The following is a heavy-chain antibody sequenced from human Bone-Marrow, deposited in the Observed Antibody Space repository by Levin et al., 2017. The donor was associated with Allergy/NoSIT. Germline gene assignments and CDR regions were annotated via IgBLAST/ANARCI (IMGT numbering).Heavy chain of an antibody. CDR1: GFSFSSYS. CDR3: ATRTTIVGVGFYFNS. Sequence: GGSLRLSCVGSGFSFSSYSMSWVRQAPGKGLEWISYISASSGTTHYADSVKGRFTVSRDNFQRSMSLEMKNLRAADTGVYFCATRTTIVGVGFYFNSWGRGTRVTVSA. V-gene: IGHV3-48*01. CDR2: ISASSGTT. J-gene: IGHJ4*02. D-gene: IGHD3-3*02.